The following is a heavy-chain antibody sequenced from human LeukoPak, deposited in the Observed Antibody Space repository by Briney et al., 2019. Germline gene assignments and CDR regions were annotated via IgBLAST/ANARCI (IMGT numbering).Heavy chain of an antibody. CDR1: GYTFISYA. J-gene: IGHJ4*02. D-gene: IGHD4-17*01. CDR3: ARSGAFDY. V-gene: IGHV1-3*01. Sequence: VASVNVSCTTSGYTFISYAMHWVRQAPGQRLEWMGWINAGNGNTKYSQKFQGRVTITRDTSASTAYMELSSLRSEDTAVYYCARSGAFDYWGQGTLVTVSS. CDR2: INAGNGNT.